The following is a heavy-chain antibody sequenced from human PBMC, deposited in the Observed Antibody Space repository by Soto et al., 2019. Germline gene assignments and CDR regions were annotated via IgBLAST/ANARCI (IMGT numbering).Heavy chain of an antibody. CDR2: ISGSGGKS. CDR3: AKEKEDSSGPCYSNGMDV. CDR1: GVTFSTYA. V-gene: IGHV3-23*01. J-gene: IGHJ6*02. D-gene: IGHD6-19*01. Sequence: GGSLRLSCAGSGVTFSTYAMSWVRQAPGKGLEWVSTISGSGGKSYYADSVKGRFTISRDNSKNTLYLQMNSLRAEDTAVYFCAKEKEDSSGPCYSNGMDVWGQGTKVTVSS.